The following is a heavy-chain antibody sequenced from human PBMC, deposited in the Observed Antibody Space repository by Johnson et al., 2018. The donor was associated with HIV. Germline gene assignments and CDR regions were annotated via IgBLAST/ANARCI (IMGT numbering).Heavy chain of an antibody. D-gene: IGHD5-12*01. J-gene: IGHJ3*02. CDR3: AKGLTGYSGYEKGGHAFDI. CDR1: GFAFSSYA. V-gene: IGHV3-23*04. CDR2: ISGSGGST. Sequence: VQLVESGGGVVQPGGSLRLSCAASGFAFSSYAMTWVRQAPGKGLEWVSTISGSGGSTYYADSVKGQFTISRDNSKNTLYLQMNSLRAEDTAVYYCAKGLTGYSGYEKGGHAFDIWGQGTMVTVSS.